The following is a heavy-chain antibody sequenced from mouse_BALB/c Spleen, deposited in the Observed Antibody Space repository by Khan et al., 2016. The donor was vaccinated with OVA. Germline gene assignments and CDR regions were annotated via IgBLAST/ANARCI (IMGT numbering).Heavy chain of an antibody. D-gene: IGHD1-2*01. J-gene: IGHJ4*01. CDR2: IRNRANYYTS. V-gene: IGHV7-3*02. CDR3: ASDRDDYYGYDAMDY. CDR1: GFTFTDYD. Sequence: EVELVESGGGLVQPGGSLRLSCATFGFTFTDYDMSWVRQPPGHALEWLGVIRNRANYYTSEYITTVKAPLTTSRDNSTSILYLQMHTLRAEDSASYYCASDRDDYYGYDAMDYWGQGSSVTVSS.